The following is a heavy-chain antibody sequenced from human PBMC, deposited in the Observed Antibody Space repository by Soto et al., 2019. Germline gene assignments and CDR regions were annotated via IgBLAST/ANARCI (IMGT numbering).Heavy chain of an antibody. CDR3: ARPQVAGPSDYYGMAV. CDR1: GYSFTSYW. J-gene: IGHJ6*02. D-gene: IGHD6-19*01. CDR2: IYPGDSDT. Sequence: GESLKISCKGSGYSFTSYWIGWVRQMPGKGLEWMGIIYPGDSDTRYSPSFQGQVTISADKSISTAYLQWSSLKASDTAMYYCARPQVAGPSDYYGMAVWGQGTTVTVSS. V-gene: IGHV5-51*01.